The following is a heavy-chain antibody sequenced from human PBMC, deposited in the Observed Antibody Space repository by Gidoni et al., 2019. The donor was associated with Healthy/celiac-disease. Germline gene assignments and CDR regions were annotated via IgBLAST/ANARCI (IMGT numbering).Heavy chain of an antibody. Sequence: QVQLVQSGAEVKKPGASVKASCKASGYTFTSYDINWVRQATGQGLEWMGWMNPNSGNTGYAQKFQGRVTMTRNTSISTAYMELSSLRSEDKAVYYCARGQARELWLFDYYYGMDVWGQGTTVTVSS. J-gene: IGHJ6*02. CDR2: MNPNSGNT. D-gene: IGHD3-10*01. V-gene: IGHV1-8*01. CDR3: ARGQARELWLFDYYYGMDV. CDR1: GYTFTSYD.